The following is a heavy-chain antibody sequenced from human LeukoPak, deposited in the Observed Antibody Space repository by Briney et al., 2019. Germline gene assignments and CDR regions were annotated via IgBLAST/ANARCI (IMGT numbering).Heavy chain of an antibody. CDR3: ARVSTTESPFYHYYYMDV. CDR1: GGSISSYY. V-gene: IGHV4-59*01. J-gene: IGHJ6*03. CDR2: IYYSGST. Sequence: PSETLSLTCTASGGSISSYYWSWIRQPPGKGLDWIGYIYYSGSTNYNPSLKSRVTISVDTSKNQFSLKLSSVTAADTAVYYCARVSTTESPFYHYYYMDVWGKGTTVTVSS. D-gene: IGHD4-11*01.